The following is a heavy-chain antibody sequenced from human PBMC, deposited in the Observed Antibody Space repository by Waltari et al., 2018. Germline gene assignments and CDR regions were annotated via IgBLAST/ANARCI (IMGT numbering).Heavy chain of an antibody. CDR2: IYHSGNT. CDR1: GYSINSVFY. J-gene: IGHJ4*02. D-gene: IGHD2-15*01. Sequence: QVQLQESGPGLVQPSETLSLPCNVSGYSINSVFYWGWLRQPPGKGLEWIGNIYHSGNTYYNPSLKSRVNISIDTSKNQFSLKLSSVTAADTAIYYCARRVCSGGSCYGGGFYFDYWGQGALVTVSS. CDR3: ARRVCSGGSCYGGGFYFDY. V-gene: IGHV4-38-2*02.